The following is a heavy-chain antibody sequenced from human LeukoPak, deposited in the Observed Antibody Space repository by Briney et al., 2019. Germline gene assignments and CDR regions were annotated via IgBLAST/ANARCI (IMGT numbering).Heavy chain of an antibody. CDR1: GYTFTSYG. Sequence: ASVKVSCKASGYTFTSYGISWVRQAPGQGLEWMGWISAYNGNTNYAQKLQGRVTMTTDTSTSTAYMELRSLRSDDTAVYYCARKPDHCSGGSCYYMDVWAKGPRSPSP. V-gene: IGHV1-18*01. J-gene: IGHJ6*03. D-gene: IGHD2-15*01. CDR2: ISAYNGNT. CDR3: ARKPDHCSGGSCYYMDV.